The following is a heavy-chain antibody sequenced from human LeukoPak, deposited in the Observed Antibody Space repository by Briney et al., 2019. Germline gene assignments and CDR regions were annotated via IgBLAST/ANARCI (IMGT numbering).Heavy chain of an antibody. J-gene: IGHJ4*02. CDR3: AREGFYGSGSSPTFYFDY. V-gene: IGHV3-30*04. CDR1: GFTFSTYV. CDR2: MSFDGKNT. D-gene: IGHD3-10*01. Sequence: GGSLRLSCAASGFTFSTYVIHWVRQAPGKGLDWVAVMSFDGKNTYYADSVKGRFTVSRDNSKNTLYLQMNSLRPEDTAVYYCAREGFYGSGSSPTFYFDYWGQGTLVTVSS.